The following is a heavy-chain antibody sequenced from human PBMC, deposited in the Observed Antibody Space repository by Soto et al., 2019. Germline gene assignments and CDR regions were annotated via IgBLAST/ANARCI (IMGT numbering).Heavy chain of an antibody. J-gene: IGHJ4*02. CDR3: ARAKGSHWPFDY. V-gene: IGHV4-31*03. CDR2: IYYSGST. D-gene: IGHD1-26*01. Sequence: QVQLQESGPGLVKPSQTLSLTCTVSGGSISSGGYYWSWIRQHPGKGLEWIGYIYYSGSTYYNPSLTSRXHILVXXSKNQFSLKLSSVTAADTAVYYCARAKGSHWPFDYWGQGTLVTVSS. CDR1: GGSISSGGYY.